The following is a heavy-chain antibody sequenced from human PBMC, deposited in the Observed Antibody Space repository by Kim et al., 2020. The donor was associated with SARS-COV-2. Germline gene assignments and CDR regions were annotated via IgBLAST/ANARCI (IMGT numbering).Heavy chain of an antibody. CDR2: IGSNGDT. CDR1: GFTFSSYD. V-gene: IGHV3-13*04. CDR3: ARGFSSWSTFYYYAMDV. J-gene: IGHJ6*02. D-gene: IGHD2-2*01. Sequence: GGSLRLSCAASGFTFSSYDMHWVRQGTGKGLEWVSVIGSNGDTYYPDSVKGRFTMSRESAKNSLYLQMNSLRVGDTAVYYCARGFSSWSTFYYYAMDVWGQGTTVTVSS.